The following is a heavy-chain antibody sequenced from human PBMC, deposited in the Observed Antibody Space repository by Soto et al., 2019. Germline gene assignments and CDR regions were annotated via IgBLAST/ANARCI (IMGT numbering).Heavy chain of an antibody. Sequence: PGGSLRLSCAASGFTVSSNYMSWVRQAPGKGLEWVSVIYSGGSTYYADSVKGRFTISRDNSKNTLYLQMNSLRAEDTAVYYCAREKGQQWLITEDAFDIWGQGTMVTVSS. J-gene: IGHJ3*02. V-gene: IGHV3-66*01. CDR2: IYSGGST. CDR1: GFTVSSNY. D-gene: IGHD6-19*01. CDR3: AREKGQQWLITEDAFDI.